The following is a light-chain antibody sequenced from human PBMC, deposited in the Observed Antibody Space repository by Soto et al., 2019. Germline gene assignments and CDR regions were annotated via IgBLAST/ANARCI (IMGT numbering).Light chain of an antibody. V-gene: IGLV2-11*01. J-gene: IGLJ1*01. CDR1: SSDVGNYDY. Sequence: QSALTQPRSVSGSPGQSVTISCTGTSSDVGNYDYVSWYLQHPGKAPKVLISDVSRRHSGVPDRLSGSKSGNTASLTISGLLVEDEGDYYCCSYAGTSTYVFGSGTKVTVL. CDR3: CSYAGTSTYV. CDR2: DVS.